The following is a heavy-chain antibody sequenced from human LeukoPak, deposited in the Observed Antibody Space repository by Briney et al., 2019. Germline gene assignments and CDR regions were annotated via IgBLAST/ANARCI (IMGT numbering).Heavy chain of an antibody. CDR3: ARVGARLDSSGYSDLYYFDY. D-gene: IGHD3-22*01. Sequence: ASVKVSCKASGYTFTSYDINWVRQATGQGLEWMGWMNPNSGNTGYAQKFQGRVTMTRNTSISTAYMELSSLRSEDTAVYYCARVGARLDSSGYSDLYYFDYWGQGTLVTVSS. J-gene: IGHJ4*02. V-gene: IGHV1-8*01. CDR2: MNPNSGNT. CDR1: GYTFTSYD.